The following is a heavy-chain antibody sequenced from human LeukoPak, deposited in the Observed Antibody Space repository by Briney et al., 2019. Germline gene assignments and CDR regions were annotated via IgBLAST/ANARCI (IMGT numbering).Heavy chain of an antibody. CDR3: ARISPPMDV. J-gene: IGHJ6*03. D-gene: IGHD3-3*02. V-gene: IGHV4-34*01. CDR2: INHSGST. Sequence: PSETLSLTCAVYGGSFSGYYWSWIRQPPGKGLEWIGEINHSGSTNHNPSLKSRVTISVDTSKNQFSLKLSSVTAADTAVYYCARISPPMDVWGKGTTVTVSS. CDR1: GGSFSGYY.